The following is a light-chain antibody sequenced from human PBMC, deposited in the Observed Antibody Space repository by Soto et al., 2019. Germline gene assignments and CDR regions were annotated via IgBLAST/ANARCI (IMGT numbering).Light chain of an antibody. Sequence: EIVLTQSPGTLSVSPGERATLYCRASQSIGSNYLVWYQQKPGQAPRLLIYGASTRATGIPDRFSGSASGTDFTLTISRLEPEDFAVYYCQQYGSSPRTFVQGTKVEIK. CDR1: QSIGSNY. CDR2: GAS. V-gene: IGKV3-20*01. J-gene: IGKJ1*01. CDR3: QQYGSSPRT.